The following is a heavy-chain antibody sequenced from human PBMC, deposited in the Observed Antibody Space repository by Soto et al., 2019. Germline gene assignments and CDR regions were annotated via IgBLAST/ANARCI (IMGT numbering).Heavy chain of an antibody. CDR3: ARAYSDAFDI. CDR1: GITFSDYY. Sequence: GGSLRLSCAASGITFSDYYMTWIRQAPGKGLEWVSYTSSSGTGIYYADSVKGRFTISRDNSKNSLYLQMSSLIADDTAVYYCARAYSDAFDIWGQGTMVTVSS. J-gene: IGHJ3*02. V-gene: IGHV3-11*01. D-gene: IGHD2-15*01. CDR2: TSSSGTGI.